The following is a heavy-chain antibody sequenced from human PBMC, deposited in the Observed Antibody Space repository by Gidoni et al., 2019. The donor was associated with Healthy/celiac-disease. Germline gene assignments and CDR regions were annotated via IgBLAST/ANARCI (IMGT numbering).Heavy chain of an antibody. CDR1: GGSISSGSYY. J-gene: IGHJ3*02. Sequence: QVQLQESGPGLVKPSQTLSLTCTVSGGSISSGSYYWSWIRQPAGKGLEWIGRIYPSGSTNYNPSLKSRVTMSVDTSKNQFSLKLSSVTAADTAVYYCARDPITVTTEAFDIWGQGTMVTVSS. CDR3: ARDPITVTTEAFDI. D-gene: IGHD4-17*01. CDR2: IYPSGST. V-gene: IGHV4-61*02.